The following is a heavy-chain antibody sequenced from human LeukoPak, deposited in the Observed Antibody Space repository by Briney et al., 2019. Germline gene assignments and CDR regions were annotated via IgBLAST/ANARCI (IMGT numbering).Heavy chain of an antibody. V-gene: IGHV3-43*02. D-gene: IGHD3-22*01. CDR1: GFSFDDYA. Sequence: GGSLRLSCAAPGFSFDDYAINWARQAPGKVLEWVSLISGDGGSTFYADSVKGRFTISRDNSKNSLYLQMSSLRSEDTALYYCARESDSSGWYDSWGQGTLVTVSS. CDR2: ISGDGGST. J-gene: IGHJ5*01. CDR3: ARESDSSGWYDS.